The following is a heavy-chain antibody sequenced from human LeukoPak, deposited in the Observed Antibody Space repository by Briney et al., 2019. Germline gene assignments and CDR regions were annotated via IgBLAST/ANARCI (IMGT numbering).Heavy chain of an antibody. CDR3: ARDWYYYDSSGYTYYYYYGMDV. Sequence: SETLSLTCTVSGGSISSYYWSWIRQPAGKGLEWLGRIYTSGSTNYNPSLKSRVTMSVDTSKNQFSLKLSSVTAADTAVYYCARDWYYYDSSGYTYYYYYGMDVWGQGTTVTVSS. V-gene: IGHV4-4*07. D-gene: IGHD3-22*01. CDR2: IYTSGST. J-gene: IGHJ6*02. CDR1: GGSISSYY.